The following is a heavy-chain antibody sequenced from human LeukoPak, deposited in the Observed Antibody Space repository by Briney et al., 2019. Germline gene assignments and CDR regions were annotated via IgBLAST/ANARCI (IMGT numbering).Heavy chain of an antibody. J-gene: IGHJ5*02. CDR3: ARERLSNWFDP. CDR2: IYHSGST. CDR1: GYSISSGYY. D-gene: IGHD3-16*02. V-gene: IGHV4-38-2*02. Sequence: PSETLSLTCTVSGYSISSGYYWGWIRQPPGKGLEWIGSIYHSGSTYYNPSLKSRVTISVDTSKNQFSLKLSSVTAADTAVYYCARERLSNWFDPWGQGTLVTVSS.